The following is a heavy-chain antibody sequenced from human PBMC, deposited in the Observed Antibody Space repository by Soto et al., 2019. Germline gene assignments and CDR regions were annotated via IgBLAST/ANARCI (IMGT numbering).Heavy chain of an antibody. CDR2: IFYAGDT. CDR1: GGSIRSYY. V-gene: IGHV4-59*01. CDR3: ARIITTDSCFYP. Sequence: QVQLQESGPGLVKPSETLSLTCSVSGGSIRSYYWSWIRQPPGKGLEWIGYIFYAGDTKLNPALKSRVTMSVDTSKNQLSLKMNSVTAADTDVYYCARIITTDSCFYPWGRGTLVNGSP. J-gene: IGHJ5*02. D-gene: IGHD3-10*01.